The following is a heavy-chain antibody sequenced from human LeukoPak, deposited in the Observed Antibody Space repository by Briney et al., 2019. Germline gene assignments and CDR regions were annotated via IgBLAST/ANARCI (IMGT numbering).Heavy chain of an antibody. D-gene: IGHD6-19*01. CDR2: FDNSGST. CDR1: GGSISRYY. CDR3: ARGKYSSGWYLDY. Sequence: SETLSLTCIVSGGSISRYYWSWIRQPPGKGLEWIGYFDNSGSTNYNPSLKNRVTISEDTSKNQFAPKLRSVTAADTAIYYCARGKYSSGWYLDYWGQGILVTVSS. V-gene: IGHV4-59*01. J-gene: IGHJ4*02.